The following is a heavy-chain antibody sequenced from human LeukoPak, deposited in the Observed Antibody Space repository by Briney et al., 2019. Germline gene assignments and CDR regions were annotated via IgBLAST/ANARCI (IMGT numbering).Heavy chain of an antibody. CDR3: AAHRVVAVPGFDP. CDR1: GFTFSDYY. CDR2: ISSSGSTI. V-gene: IGHV3-11*01. D-gene: IGHD2-15*01. J-gene: IGHJ5*02. Sequence: GGSLRLSCAASGFTFSDYYMSWIRQAPGKGLEWVSYISSSGSTIYYADSVKGRFTISRDNAKNSLYLQMNSLRAEDTAVYYCAAHRVVAVPGFDPWGQGTLVTVSS.